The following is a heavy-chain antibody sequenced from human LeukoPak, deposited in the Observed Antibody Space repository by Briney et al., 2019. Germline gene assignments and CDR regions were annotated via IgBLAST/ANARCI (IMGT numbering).Heavy chain of an antibody. V-gene: IGHV4-59*08. Sequence: SETLSLTCTVSGDSISTYYWNWIRQSPGKGLEWIGYIYYTGSTNYNPSLKSRVTISVDTSKNQFSLKLSSVTAADTAVYYCATGTLAVAGWGYWGQGTLVTVSS. D-gene: IGHD6-19*01. CDR3: ATGTLAVAGWGY. J-gene: IGHJ4*02. CDR1: GDSISTYY. CDR2: IYYTGST.